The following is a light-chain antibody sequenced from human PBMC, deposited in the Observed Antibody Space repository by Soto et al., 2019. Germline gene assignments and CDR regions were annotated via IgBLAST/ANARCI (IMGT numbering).Light chain of an antibody. J-gene: IGKJ5*01. CDR3: QQYKNWPLIT. V-gene: IGKV3-15*01. CDR2: DAS. CDR1: QSVSRN. Sequence: EIVMAQSPATLSVSPGERATLSCRARQSVSRNLAWYQQKPGQAPRLLIYDASTRATGLPARFSGSGSGTEFTLTVSSLQSEDFAVYYCQQYKNWPLITFGQGTRLEIK.